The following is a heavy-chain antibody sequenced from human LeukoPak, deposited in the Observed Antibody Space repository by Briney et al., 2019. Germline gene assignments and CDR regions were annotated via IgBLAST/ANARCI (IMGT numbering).Heavy chain of an antibody. Sequence: PSETLSLTCSVSGDSISYFCWSWIRQAAGQGLEWIGYINYSGSTNYKSSLKSRVTISVDTSKNQFSLKLSSATAADTAVYYCARGSGKHDYGDYWGQGTLVTVSS. V-gene: IGHV4-59*12. J-gene: IGHJ4*02. CDR3: ARGSGKHDYGDY. CDR2: INYSGST. D-gene: IGHD2-21*01. CDR1: GDSISYFC.